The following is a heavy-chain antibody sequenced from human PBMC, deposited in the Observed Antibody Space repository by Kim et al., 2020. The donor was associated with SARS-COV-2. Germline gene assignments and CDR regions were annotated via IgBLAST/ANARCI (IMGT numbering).Heavy chain of an antibody. V-gene: IGHV7-4-1*02. D-gene: IGHD4-17*01. J-gene: IGHJ3*02. CDR3: ASFLNGGGAFDI. Sequence: TYAQGFTGRFVFSLDTSVSTAYLQISSLKAEDTAVYYCASFLNGGGAFDIWGQGTMVTVSS.